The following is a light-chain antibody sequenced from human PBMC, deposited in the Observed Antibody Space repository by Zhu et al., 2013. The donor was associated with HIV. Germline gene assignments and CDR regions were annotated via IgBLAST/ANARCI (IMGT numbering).Light chain of an antibody. V-gene: IGLV2-14*01. CDR1: NNDVGAYNY. CDR2: EVS. J-gene: IGLJ1*01. CDR3: SSYTTSSTRV. Sequence: QSALTQPASLSGSPGQSITISCTGTNNDVGAYNYLSWYQQHPGKAPRLIIYEVSSRPSGVSDRFSGSKSGNTASLTISGLQAEDEADYYCSSYTTSSTRVFGTGTKVTV.